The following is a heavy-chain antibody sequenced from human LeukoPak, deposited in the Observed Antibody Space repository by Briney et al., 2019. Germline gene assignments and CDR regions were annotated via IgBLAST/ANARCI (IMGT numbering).Heavy chain of an antibody. CDR2: IKQDGSEK. D-gene: IGHD1-26*01. CDR3: ARDLGGSQTC. V-gene: IGHV3-7*01. J-gene: IGHJ4*02. Sequence: GGSLRLSCAASGFTFSSYWMTWVRQAPGKGLEWVANIKQDGSEKYCVDSVKGRFTISRDNAKNSLYLQMNSLRAEDTAIYYCARDLGGSQTCWGQGILVTVSS. CDR1: GFTFSSYW.